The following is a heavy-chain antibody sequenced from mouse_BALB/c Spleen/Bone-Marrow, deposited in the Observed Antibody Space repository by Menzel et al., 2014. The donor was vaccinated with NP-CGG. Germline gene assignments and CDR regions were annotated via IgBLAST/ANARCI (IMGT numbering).Heavy chain of an antibody. J-gene: IGHJ4*01. Sequence: EVQLVESGGGLVQPGGSMKLSCVASGFTFSNYWMNWVRQSPEKGLEWVAEIRLKSNNYATHYAESVKGRFTISRDDSKSSVYLQMNNLRAEDTGIYYCTRPPSMVYYYAMDYWGQGTSVTVSS. V-gene: IGHV6-6*02. CDR2: IRLKSNNYAT. CDR1: GFTFSNYW. D-gene: IGHD2-10*02. CDR3: TRPPSMVYYYAMDY.